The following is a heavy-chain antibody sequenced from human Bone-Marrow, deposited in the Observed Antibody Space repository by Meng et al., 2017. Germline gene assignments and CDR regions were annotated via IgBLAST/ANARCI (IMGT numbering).Heavy chain of an antibody. V-gene: IGHV4-39*07. J-gene: IGHJ5*02. CDR2: IYYSGST. CDR1: GGSISSSSYY. CDR3: ARDCPSPFRWFDP. Sequence: QLQLQESGAGLVKPSETLSRTCTVSGGSISSSSYYWGWIRQPPGKGLEWIGSIYYSGSTYYNPSLKSRVTISVDTSKNQFSLKLSSVTAADTAVYYCARDCPSPFRWFDPWGQGTLVTVSS.